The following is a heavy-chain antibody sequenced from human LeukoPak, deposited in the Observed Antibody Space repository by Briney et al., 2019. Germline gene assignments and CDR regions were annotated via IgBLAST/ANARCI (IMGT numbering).Heavy chain of an antibody. Sequence: QPGGSLRLSCAASGFTVSSNYMSWVRQAPGKGLEWVSVIYSGGSTYYADSVKGRFTISRDNSKNTLYLQMGSLRAEDMAVYYCARDRAAGTLYYYYYMDVWGKGTTVTVSS. CDR1: GFTVSSNY. CDR2: IYSGGST. D-gene: IGHD6-13*01. V-gene: IGHV3-53*05. CDR3: ARDRAAGTLYYYYYMDV. J-gene: IGHJ6*03.